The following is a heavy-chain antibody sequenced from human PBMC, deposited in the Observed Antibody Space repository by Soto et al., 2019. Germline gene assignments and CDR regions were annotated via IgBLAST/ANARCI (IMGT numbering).Heavy chain of an antibody. Sequence: SVKVSCKASGGTFSSYAISWVRQAPGQGLEWMGGIIPIFGTANYAQKFQGRVTITADESTSTAYMELSSLRSEDTAVYFCAIGVPNVKSYYYGSGSQKYYYYGMDVWGQGTTVTVSS. CDR2: IIPIFGTA. D-gene: IGHD3-10*01. V-gene: IGHV1-69*13. CDR1: GGTFSSYA. CDR3: AIGVPNVKSYYYGSGSQKYYYYGMDV. J-gene: IGHJ6*02.